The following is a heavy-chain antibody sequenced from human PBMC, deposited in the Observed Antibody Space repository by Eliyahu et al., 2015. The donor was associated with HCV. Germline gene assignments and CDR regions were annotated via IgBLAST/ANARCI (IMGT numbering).Heavy chain of an antibody. V-gene: IGHV4-31*03. Sequence: QVQLQESGPGLXEPSQXLSLTXTVSDGSISSGHYYWNWIRQHPGEGLEWIGYIYYSGSTYYNPSLKSRVTLSVDTSNNQFSLKLSSVTAADTAVYYCARGPPGMIDYWGQGTLVTVSS. CDR1: DGSISSGHYY. D-gene: IGHD3-10*01. J-gene: IGHJ4*02. CDR2: IYYSGST. CDR3: ARGPPGMIDY.